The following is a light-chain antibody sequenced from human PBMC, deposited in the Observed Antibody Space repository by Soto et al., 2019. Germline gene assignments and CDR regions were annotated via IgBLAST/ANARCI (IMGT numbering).Light chain of an antibody. J-gene: IGLJ3*02. Sequence: QSALTQPRSVSGSPGKSVTISCTGTSSYVGGYDCVSWYRQHTGKCTELIMYDVGRRPSGVPDRFSGSKSGDTASLTISCLEAEDDSEYHCSSYAGTSTFAVFGAGTKLTVL. V-gene: IGLV2-11*01. CDR1: SSYVGGYDC. CDR3: SSYAGTSTFAV. CDR2: DVG.